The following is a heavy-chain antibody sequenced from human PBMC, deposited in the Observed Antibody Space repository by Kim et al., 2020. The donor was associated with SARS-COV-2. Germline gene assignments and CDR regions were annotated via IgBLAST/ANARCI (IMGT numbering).Heavy chain of an antibody. Sequence: ASVKVSCKASGYTFTSYAMHWVRQAPGQRLEWMGWINAGNGNTKYSQKFQGRVTITRDTSASTAYMELSSLRSEDTAVYYCARVGAGYGDYYFDYWGQGTLVTVSS. CDR3: ARVGAGYGDYYFDY. J-gene: IGHJ4*02. V-gene: IGHV1-3*01. D-gene: IGHD4-17*01. CDR2: INAGNGNT. CDR1: GYTFTSYA.